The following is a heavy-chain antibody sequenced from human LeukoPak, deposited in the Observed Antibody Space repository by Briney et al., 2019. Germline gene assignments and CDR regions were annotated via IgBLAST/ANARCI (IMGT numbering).Heavy chain of an antibody. Sequence: GGSLRLSCAASGFTVSSNEMSWVRQAPGKGLEWVSSISGGSTYYADSVKGRFTISRDNSKNTLYLQMNSLRAEDTAVYYCASDWAVGATTGAFDIWGQGTMVTVSS. V-gene: IGHV3-38-3*01. J-gene: IGHJ3*02. CDR1: GFTVSSNE. CDR3: ASDWAVGATTGAFDI. D-gene: IGHD1-26*01. CDR2: ISGGST.